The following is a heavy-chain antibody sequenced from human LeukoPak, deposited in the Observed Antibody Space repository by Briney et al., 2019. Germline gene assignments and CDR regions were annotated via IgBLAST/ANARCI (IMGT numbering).Heavy chain of an antibody. V-gene: IGHV3-21*01. D-gene: IGHD6-6*01. CDR2: ISSSSSYI. CDR3: ASDDSSSSDY. J-gene: IGHJ4*02. CDR1: GFTFSSYA. Sequence: GGSLRLSCAASGFTFSSYAMSWVRQAPGKGLEWVSSISSSSSYIYYADSVKGRFTISRDNAKNSLYLQMNSLRAEDTAVYYCASDDSSSSDYWGQGTLVTVSS.